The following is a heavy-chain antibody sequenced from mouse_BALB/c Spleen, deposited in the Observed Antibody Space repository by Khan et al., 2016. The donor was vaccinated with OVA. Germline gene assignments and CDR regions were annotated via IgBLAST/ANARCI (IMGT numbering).Heavy chain of an antibody. CDR3: ARCTSDYESMDY. D-gene: IGHD2-4*01. Sequence: QVQLQQSGPGLVAPSQTLSITCTVSGFSLTSYGVNWIRQPPGKGLEWLGVIMGYGNTHYHSALFSRLIISKYNYKTQVFLIPNSLQTDDTATYYCARCTSDYESMDYGGQGTSVTVSS. CDR1: GFSLTSYG. CDR2: IMGYGNT. J-gene: IGHJ4*01. V-gene: IGHV2-3*01.